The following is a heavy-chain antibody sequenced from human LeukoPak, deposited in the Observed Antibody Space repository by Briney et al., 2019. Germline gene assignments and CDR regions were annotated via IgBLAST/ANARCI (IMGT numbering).Heavy chain of an antibody. CDR3: ASNSGSYHYYFDY. V-gene: IGHV1-69*05. Sequence: GTXXXXAXXXVRXAPXQGXXXXXGIIPIFGTANYAQKFQGRVTITTDESTSTAYMELSSLRSEDTAVYYCASNSGSYHYYFDYWGQGTLVTVSS. J-gene: IGHJ4*02. D-gene: IGHD1-26*01. CDR1: GTXXXXA. CDR2: IIPIFGTA.